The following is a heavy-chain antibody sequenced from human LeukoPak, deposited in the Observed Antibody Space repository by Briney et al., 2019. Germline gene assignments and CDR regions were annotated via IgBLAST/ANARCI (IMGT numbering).Heavy chain of an antibody. CDR3: ARHGVVATIFSYFDY. Sequence: GASVKVSCKASGYTFTSYYMHWVRQAPGQGLEWMGIINPSGGSTSYAQKFQGRVTITADESTGTAYMELSSLRSEDTAVYYCARHGVVATIFSYFDYWGQGTLVTVSS. CDR2: INPSGGST. D-gene: IGHD5-12*01. J-gene: IGHJ4*02. V-gene: IGHV1-46*01. CDR1: GYTFTSYY.